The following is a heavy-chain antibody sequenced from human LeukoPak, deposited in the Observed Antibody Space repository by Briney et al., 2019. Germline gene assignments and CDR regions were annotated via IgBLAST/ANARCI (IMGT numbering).Heavy chain of an antibody. CDR2: IYYSGST. CDR1: GGSISSSSYY. CDR3: ARHLGSGYWYFGL. D-gene: IGHD2-15*01. V-gene: IGHV4-39*01. Sequence: SETLSLTCTVSGGSISSSSYYWGWIRQPPGKGLEWIGNIYYSGSTYYNPSLKSRVTISVDTSKSQFSLRLSSVTAADTAVVYCARHLGSGYWYFGLWGRGTLVTVSS. J-gene: IGHJ2*01.